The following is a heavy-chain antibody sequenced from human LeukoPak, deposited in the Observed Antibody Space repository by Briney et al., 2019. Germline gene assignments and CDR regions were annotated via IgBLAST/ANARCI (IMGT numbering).Heavy chain of an antibody. CDR3: ARDLKYSSSSGLYNWFDP. Sequence: ASETLSLTCTVSGGSISSSSYYWGWIRQPPGKGLEWIGYIYYSGSTNYNPSLKSRVTISVDTPKNQFSLKLSSVTAADTAVYYCARDLKYSSSSGLYNWFDPWGQGTLVTVSS. D-gene: IGHD6-6*01. V-gene: IGHV4-61*01. CDR1: GGSISSSSYY. CDR2: IYYSGST. J-gene: IGHJ5*02.